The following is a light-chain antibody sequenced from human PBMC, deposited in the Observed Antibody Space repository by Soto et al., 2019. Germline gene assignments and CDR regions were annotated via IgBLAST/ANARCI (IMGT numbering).Light chain of an antibody. V-gene: IGKV3-20*01. CDR2: GAS. CDR1: QSVSSSY. CDR3: QQYGSSP. Sequence: EIVLTQSPGTLSLTAGERATLSCRASQSVSSSYLAWYQQKPGQAPRLLIYGASSRATGIPDRFSGSGSGTDFTLTISRPEPEDFAVYYCQQYGSSPFGGGTKVEIK. J-gene: IGKJ4*01.